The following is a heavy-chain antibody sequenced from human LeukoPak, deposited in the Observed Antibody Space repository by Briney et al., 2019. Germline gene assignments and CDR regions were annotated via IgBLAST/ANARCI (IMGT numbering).Heavy chain of an antibody. J-gene: IGHJ4*02. CDR3: ARVVGARWSGCFDY. V-gene: IGHV3-21*01. Sequence: SGGSLRLSCAASGFTFSSYSMNWVRQAPGKGLEWVSSISSSSSYIYYADSVKGRFTISRDNAKNSLYLQMNSLRAEDTAVYYCARVVGARWSGCFDYWGQGTLVTVSS. CDR2: ISSSSSYI. CDR1: GFTFSSYS. D-gene: IGHD1-26*01.